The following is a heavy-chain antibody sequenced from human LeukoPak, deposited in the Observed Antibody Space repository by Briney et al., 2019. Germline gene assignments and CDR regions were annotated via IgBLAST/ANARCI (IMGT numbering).Heavy chain of an antibody. J-gene: IGHJ4*02. D-gene: IGHD4-17*01. CDR1: GYTFTGYY. V-gene: IGHV1-2*02. CDR2: INPNSGGT. CDR3: ASAPFSNGDYDPFDH. Sequence: PAASVKVSCKASGYTFTGYYMHWVRQAPGQGLEWMGWINPNSGGTNYAQKFQGRVTMTRDTSISTAYMELSRLRSDDTAVYYCASAPFSNGDYDPFDHWGQGTLVTVSS.